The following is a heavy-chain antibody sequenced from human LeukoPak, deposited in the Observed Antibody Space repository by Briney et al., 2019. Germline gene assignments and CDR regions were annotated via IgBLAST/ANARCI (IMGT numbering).Heavy chain of an antibody. CDR1: GYTFTSYD. V-gene: IGHV1-18*01. D-gene: IGHD4-17*01. Sequence: EASAKVSCKASGYTFTSYDINWVRQATGQGLEWMGWISAYNGNTNYAQKPQGRVTMTTDTSTSTAYMELRSLRSDDTAVYYCASAYGDLVYWGQGTLVTVSS. CDR3: ASAYGDLVY. CDR2: ISAYNGNT. J-gene: IGHJ4*02.